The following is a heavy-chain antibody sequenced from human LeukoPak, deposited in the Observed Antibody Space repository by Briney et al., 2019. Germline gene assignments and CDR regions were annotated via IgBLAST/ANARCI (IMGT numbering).Heavy chain of an antibody. V-gene: IGHV5-51*01. Sequence: KTGESLKISCKGSGYSFTRKWIGWVRQMPGKGLEWMAIIYPGDSDTTCSPSFQGQVTISADKSINTAYLQWSSLKASDTAMYYCARQAGSGTYYFDYWGQGTPVTVSS. J-gene: IGHJ4*02. CDR2: IYPGDSDT. D-gene: IGHD3-10*01. CDR3: ARQAGSGTYYFDY. CDR1: GYSFTRKW.